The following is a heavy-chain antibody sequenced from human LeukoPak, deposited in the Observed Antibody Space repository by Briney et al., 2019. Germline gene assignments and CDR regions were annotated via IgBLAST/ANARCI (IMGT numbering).Heavy chain of an antibody. CDR2: ISTSGST. J-gene: IGHJ4*02. CDR3: ARERGTIAVPYYFDF. CDR1: GGSISNYY. V-gene: IGHV4-4*07. D-gene: IGHD2-15*01. Sequence: PSETLSLTCSVSGGSISNYYWSWIRQPAGKGLDWIGRISTSGSTNYKPSLRSRVTISMDASKDQFSLRLNSVTAADTAVYYCARERGTIAVPYYFDFWGPGILVTVSS.